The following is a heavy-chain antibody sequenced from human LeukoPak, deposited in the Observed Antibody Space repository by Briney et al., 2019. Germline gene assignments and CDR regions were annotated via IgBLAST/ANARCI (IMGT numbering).Heavy chain of an antibody. CDR2: ISNDGRNI. CDR1: GFTFSNYG. D-gene: IGHD3-10*01. CDR3: ARDSGYFDY. V-gene: IGHV3-30*03. J-gene: IGHJ4*02. Sequence: GGSLRLSCAASGFTFSNYGMHWVRQAPGKGLEWVAVISNDGRNIYYADSVKGRFTISRDNSKNTLYLQMNSLRAEDTAVYYCARDSGYFDYWGQGTLVSVSS.